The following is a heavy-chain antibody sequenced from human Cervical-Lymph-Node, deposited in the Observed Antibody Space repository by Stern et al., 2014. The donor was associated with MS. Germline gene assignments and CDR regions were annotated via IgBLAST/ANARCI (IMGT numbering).Heavy chain of an antibody. CDR3: ATAIRNYYGLDV. D-gene: IGHD3-9*01. CDR1: GFTFNYAW. V-gene: IGHV3-15*01. CDR2: FKSKTDGGTT. Sequence: EVQLVESGGGLAKPGGSLRLSCAASGFTFNYAWMTWVRQAPGKGLEWVGHFKSKTDGGTTEYGGPVKGRFTISRDDSTKTLHLQMNSLKTDDTAVYYCATAIRNYYGLDVWGHGTTVTVSS. J-gene: IGHJ6*02.